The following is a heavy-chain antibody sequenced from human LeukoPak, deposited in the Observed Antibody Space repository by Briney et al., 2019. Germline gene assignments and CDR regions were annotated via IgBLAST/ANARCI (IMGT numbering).Heavy chain of an antibody. CDR3: ARGSYGDYYFDY. D-gene: IGHD4-17*01. CDR1: GFTFTTYS. V-gene: IGHV3-48*01. J-gene: IGHJ4*02. CDR2: ISSSSSTI. Sequence: PGGSLRLSCAASGFTFTTYSINWVRQAAGKGLEWVSYISSSSSTIYYADSVKGRFTISRDNAKNSLYLQMNSLRAEDTAVYYCARGSYGDYYFDYWGQGTLVTVSS.